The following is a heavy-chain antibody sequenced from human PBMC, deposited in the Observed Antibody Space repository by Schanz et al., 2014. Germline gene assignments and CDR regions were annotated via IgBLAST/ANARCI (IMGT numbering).Heavy chain of an antibody. CDR2: ISAYNGNT. J-gene: IGHJ3*02. V-gene: IGHV1-18*01. Sequence: QVQLVQSGAEVKKPGASVKVSCKASGYTFTSYGINWVRQAPGQGLEWMGWISAYNGNTNYAPKVQGRVTVTTDTSTSTVYMELRSLTSDDTALYYCTRGGYSYALSAFDIWGQGTMVTVSS. D-gene: IGHD5-18*01. CDR1: GYTFTSYG. CDR3: TRGGYSYALSAFDI.